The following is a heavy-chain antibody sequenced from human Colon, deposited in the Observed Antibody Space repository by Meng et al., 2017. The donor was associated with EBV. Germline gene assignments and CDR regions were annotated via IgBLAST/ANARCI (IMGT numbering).Heavy chain of an antibody. CDR1: GGSIGSYY. J-gene: IGHJ5*02. Sequence: VQLEESGPGMVKPSYALAVTCTVSGGSIGSYYWSWIRQPPGKGLEWIGYIYYSGSTNYNPSLKSRVTISVDTSKNQFSLKLSSVTAADTAVYYCARHFINWFDPWGQGTLVTVSS. CDR3: ARHFINWFDP. V-gene: IGHV4-59*08. CDR2: IYYSGST.